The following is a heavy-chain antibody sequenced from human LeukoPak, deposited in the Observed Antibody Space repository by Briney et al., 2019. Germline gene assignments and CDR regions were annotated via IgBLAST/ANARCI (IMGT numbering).Heavy chain of an antibody. D-gene: IGHD6-19*01. J-gene: IGHJ4*02. CDR3: VKNGIYSSGWYGGYFDY. CDR1: GFTFGGYA. V-gene: IGHV3-64D*09. CDR2: ISCNGGST. Sequence: PGGSVRLSCSASGFTFGGYAMHWVRQAPGKGPEFVSAISCNGGSTYYADSVKGRFTISRDNSKNTLYLQVSSLRADDTAVYYCVKNGIYSSGWYGGYFDYWGQGTLGTVSS.